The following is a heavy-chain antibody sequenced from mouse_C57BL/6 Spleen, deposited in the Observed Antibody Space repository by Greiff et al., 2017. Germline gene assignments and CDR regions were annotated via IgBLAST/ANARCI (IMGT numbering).Heavy chain of an antibody. CDR2: ISSGGSYT. J-gene: IGHJ2*01. Sequence: EVKLVESGGDLVKPGGSLKLSCAASGFTFSSYGMSWVRQTPDKRLEWVATISSGGSYTYYPDSVKGRFTISRDNAKNTLSLKMSSLKSEDTAMDYCAREGAGSSYPEDYFDYWGQGTTLTVSS. D-gene: IGHD1-1*01. V-gene: IGHV5-6*02. CDR1: GFTFSSYG. CDR3: AREGAGSSYPEDYFDY.